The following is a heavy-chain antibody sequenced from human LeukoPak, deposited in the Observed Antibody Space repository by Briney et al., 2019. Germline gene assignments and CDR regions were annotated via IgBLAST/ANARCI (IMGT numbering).Heavy chain of an antibody. CDR1: GGSISSGDYY. D-gene: IGHD2-2*02. CDR3: ARAQTDIVVVPAAISFYYYYYIDV. CDR2: IYYSGST. Sequence: SETLSLTCTVSGGSISSGDYYWSWIRQPPGKGLEWIGYIYYSGSTYYNPSLKSRVTISVDTSKNQFSLKLSSVTAADTAVYYCARAQTDIVVVPAAISFYYYYYIDVWGKGTTVTFSS. J-gene: IGHJ6*03. V-gene: IGHV4-30-4*08.